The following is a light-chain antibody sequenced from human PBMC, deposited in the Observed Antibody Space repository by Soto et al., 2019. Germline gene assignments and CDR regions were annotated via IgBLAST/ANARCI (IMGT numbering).Light chain of an antibody. V-gene: IGLV7-43*01. CDR2: STT. Sequence: QTVVTQEPSLTVSPGGTVTLTCASSTGTVTRGYYPTWFQQKPGQPPRALIYSTTYKHSWTPARFSGSLLGGKAALTLSPVQPEDEAEYYCLLYYGDALVFGGGTKLTVL. J-gene: IGLJ2*01. CDR3: LLYYGDALV. CDR1: TGTVTRGYY.